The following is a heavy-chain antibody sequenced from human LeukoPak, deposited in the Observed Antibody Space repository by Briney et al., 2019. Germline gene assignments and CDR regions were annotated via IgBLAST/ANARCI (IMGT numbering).Heavy chain of an antibody. CDR2: INPSSGGT. CDR3: ARIVTASDDILTGYAPIYPYNWFDP. CDR1: GYTFTGYY. Sequence: GASVKVSCKASGYTFTGYYMHWVRQAPGQGLEWMGWINPSSGGTNYAQKFQGRVTMTRDTSISTAYMELSRLRSDDTAVYYCARIVTASDDILTGYAPIYPYNWFDPWGQGTLVTVSS. V-gene: IGHV1-2*02. D-gene: IGHD3-9*01. J-gene: IGHJ5*02.